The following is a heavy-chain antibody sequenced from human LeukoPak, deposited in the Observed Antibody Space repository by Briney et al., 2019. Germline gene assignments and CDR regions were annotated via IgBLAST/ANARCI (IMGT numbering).Heavy chain of an antibody. CDR1: GFSLIDYD. CDR3: ARILHYYDRTGYNMDV. CDR2: MSSSGDSI. V-gene: IGHV3-11*01. J-gene: IGHJ6*03. D-gene: IGHD3-22*01. Sequence: GGSLRLSCAASGFSLIDYDMTWIRQAPGKGLEWVSYMSSSGDSIYYVDSVRGRFTISRDNAKNSLNLQMKSLRAEDTAVYYCARILHYYDRTGYNMDVWGIGTTVTVSS.